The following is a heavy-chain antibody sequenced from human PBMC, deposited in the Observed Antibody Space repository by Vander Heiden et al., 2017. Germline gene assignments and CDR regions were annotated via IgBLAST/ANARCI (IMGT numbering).Heavy chain of an antibody. CDR3: ARTYYYGSGSYWTFDP. J-gene: IGHJ5*02. V-gene: IGHV4-39*01. D-gene: IGHD3-10*01. CDR1: GGSIRSSSFY. Sequence: QLQLQESGPGLVKPSEPLSLTCTVSGGSIRSSSFYLGCIRQPPGKGLEWIGSIYYSGSTYYNPSLKSRVTISVDTSKNQFSLKLSSVTAADTAVYYCARTYYYGSGSYWTFDPWGQGTLVTVSS. CDR2: IYYSGST.